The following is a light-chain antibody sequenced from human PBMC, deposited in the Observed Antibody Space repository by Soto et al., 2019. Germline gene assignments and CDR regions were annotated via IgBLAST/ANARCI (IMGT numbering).Light chain of an antibody. CDR1: SSDVGGYDY. CDR3: TSYTRSSTVV. CDR2: EVT. Sequence: QSALTPPASVSGSPGQSITISCTGTSSDVGGYDYVSWYQQHPGKAPKLIIYEVTNRPSGVSNRFSGSKSGNTASLTISGLQAEDEADYYCTSYTRSSTVVFGGGTKVTVL. V-gene: IGLV2-14*01. J-gene: IGLJ2*01.